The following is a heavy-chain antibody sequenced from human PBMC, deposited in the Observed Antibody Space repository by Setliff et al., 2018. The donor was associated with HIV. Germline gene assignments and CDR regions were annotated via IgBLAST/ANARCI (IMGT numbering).Heavy chain of an antibody. D-gene: IGHD4-4*01. CDR1: GFTFSSYS. Sequence: GGSLRLSCAASGFTFSSYSMNWVRQAPGKGLEWVGRIKSKTDGGTTDYAAPVKGRFTISRDDSKNTAYLQMDSLKTEDTAVYYCTRHSTDPWSLLDYWGQGTLVTVSS. V-gene: IGHV3-15*01. J-gene: IGHJ4*02. CDR3: TRHSTDPWSLLDY. CDR2: IKSKTDGGTT.